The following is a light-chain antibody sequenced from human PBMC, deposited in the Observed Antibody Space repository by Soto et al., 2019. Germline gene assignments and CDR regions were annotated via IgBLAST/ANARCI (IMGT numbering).Light chain of an antibody. CDR3: QHSYSTPT. Sequence: DIQMTQSPSSLSASVGDRVIITCRARQNSNSFLNWYQHKPGMAPKLLIRSAATLHSGFPSRFNGGGSRTDFTLSISSLQFEDFATYYCQHSYSTPTFGHGTKVQI. V-gene: IGKV1-39*01. CDR2: SAA. CDR1: QNSNSF. J-gene: IGKJ1*01.